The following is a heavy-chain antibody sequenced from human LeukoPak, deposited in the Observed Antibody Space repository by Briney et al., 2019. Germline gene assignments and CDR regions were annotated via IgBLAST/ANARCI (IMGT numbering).Heavy chain of an antibody. J-gene: IGHJ4*02. CDR2: ITSGSTYT. CDR3: ARGGVGVYDPLWYFDY. Sequence: GGSLRLSCATSGFDFSTYNMNWVRQAPGKGLEWVSSITSGSTYTYYAASVKGRFAISRDNAKNSLYLQMNSLRPEDTAVYFCARGGVGVYDPLWYFDYWGQGTLVAVSS. CDR1: GFDFSTYN. D-gene: IGHD5/OR15-5a*01. V-gene: IGHV3-21*01.